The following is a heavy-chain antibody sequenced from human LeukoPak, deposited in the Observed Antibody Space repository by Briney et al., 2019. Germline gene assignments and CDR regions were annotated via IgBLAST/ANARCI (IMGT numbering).Heavy chain of an antibody. CDR2: FDPEDGET. CDR1: GYTLTELS. CDR3: ATGKLFGELLPFDY. D-gene: IGHD3-10*02. V-gene: IGHV1-24*01. Sequence: ASVKVSCKVSGYTLTELSMHWVRQAPGKGLEWMGGFDPEDGETIYAQKFQGRVTMTEDTSTDTAYMELSSLRSEDTAVYYCATGKLFGELLPFDYWGQGTLVTVSS. J-gene: IGHJ4*02.